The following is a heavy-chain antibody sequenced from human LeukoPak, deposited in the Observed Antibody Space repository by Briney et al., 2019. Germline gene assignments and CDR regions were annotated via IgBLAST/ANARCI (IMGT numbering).Heavy chain of an antibody. CDR1: GGSISSGGYY. V-gene: IGHV4-31*03. Sequence: SETLSLTCTVSGGSISSGGYYWSWIRQHPGKGLEWIGYIYYSGSTYYNPSLKSRVTISVDTSKNQFSLKLSSVTAADTAVYYCARGTPYSSSSYYYYYMDVWGKGTTVTVSS. CDR2: IYYSGST. CDR3: ARGTPYSSSSYYYYYMDV. D-gene: IGHD6-6*01. J-gene: IGHJ6*03.